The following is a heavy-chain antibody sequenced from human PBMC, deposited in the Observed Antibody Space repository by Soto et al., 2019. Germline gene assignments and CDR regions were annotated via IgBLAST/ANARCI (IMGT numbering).Heavy chain of an antibody. V-gene: IGHV1-2*04. J-gene: IGHJ4*02. D-gene: IGHD3-9*01. Sequence: ASVKVSCKASGDTFTGYYMHWVRQAPGQGLEWMGWINPNSGGTNYAQKFQGWVTMTRDTSISTAYMELSRLRSDDTAVYYCARAGSILTGYQYYFDYWGQGTLVTVSS. CDR1: GDTFTGYY. CDR2: INPNSGGT. CDR3: ARAGSILTGYQYYFDY.